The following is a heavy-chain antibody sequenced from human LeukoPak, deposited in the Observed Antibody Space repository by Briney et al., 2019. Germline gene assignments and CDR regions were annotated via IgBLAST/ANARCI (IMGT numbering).Heavy chain of an antibody. V-gene: IGHV4-61*01. J-gene: IGHJ6*02. Sequence: SETLSLTCTVSGGSVSSANSYWTWIRQPPGKGLEWIGYIYYSGSTTYNPSLKSRVTISLDTSKNQFSLRLTSVTAAYTAVYSCARVLHYGMDVWGQGTTVTVSS. CDR2: IYYSGST. CDR1: GGSVSSANSY. CDR3: ARVLHYGMDV.